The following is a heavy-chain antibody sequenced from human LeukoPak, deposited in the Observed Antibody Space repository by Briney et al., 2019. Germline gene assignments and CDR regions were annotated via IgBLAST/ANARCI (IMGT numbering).Heavy chain of an antibody. J-gene: IGHJ4*02. CDR3: ASYHDGSGFSPHFDY. D-gene: IGHD3-22*01. CDR1: GFIVSTNY. Sequence: GGSLRLSCAASGFIVSTNYLNWVRQAPGKGLEWVAVIYSGGTTYYADSVRGRFTISRDTSKNTLYLQMNSLRAEDTAVYYCASYHDGSGFSPHFDYWGQGTLVTVSS. CDR2: IYSGGTT. V-gene: IGHV3-53*01.